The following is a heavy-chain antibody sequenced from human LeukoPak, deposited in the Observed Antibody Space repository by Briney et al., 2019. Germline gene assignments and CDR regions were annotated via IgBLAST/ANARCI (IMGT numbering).Heavy chain of an antibody. J-gene: IGHJ4*02. V-gene: IGHV1-2*02. D-gene: IGHD3-16*02. CDR3: ARDGDYVWGSYRRLDY. CDR1: GYTFTGYY. CDR2: INPNSGGT. Sequence: ASVKVSCKASGYTFTGYYMHWVRQAPGQGLEWMGWINPNSGGTNYAQKFLGRVTMTRDTSISTAYMELSRLRSDDTAVYYCARDGDYVWGSYRRLDYWGQGTLVTVSS.